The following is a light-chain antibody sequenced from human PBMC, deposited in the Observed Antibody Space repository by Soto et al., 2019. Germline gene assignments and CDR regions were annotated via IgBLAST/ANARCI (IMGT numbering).Light chain of an antibody. CDR2: EVS. J-gene: IGLJ1*01. V-gene: IGLV2-14*01. CDR3: NSFTGSTTFV. CDR1: SSDVGGYNY. Sequence: QSALTQPASVSGPPGQSITISCTGTSSDVGGYNYVSWYQQHPGKAPKLMMYEVSNRPSGVSNRFSGSKSGNTASLTISGLQTEDEADYYCNSFTGSTTFVFGTGTKLTVL.